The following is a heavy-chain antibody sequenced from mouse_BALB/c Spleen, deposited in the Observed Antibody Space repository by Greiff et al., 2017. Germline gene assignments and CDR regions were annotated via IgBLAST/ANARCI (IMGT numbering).Heavy chain of an antibody. Sequence: QVQLQQSGPGLVAPSQSLSITCTVSGFSLTSYGVHWVRQPPGKGLEWLGVIWAGGSTNYNSALMSRLSISKDNSKSQVFLKMNSLQTDDTAMYYCAREDYGYDDAMDYWGQGTSVTVSS. D-gene: IGHD2-2*01. CDR2: IWAGGST. J-gene: IGHJ4*01. CDR3: AREDYGYDDAMDY. V-gene: IGHV2-9*02. CDR1: GFSLTSYG.